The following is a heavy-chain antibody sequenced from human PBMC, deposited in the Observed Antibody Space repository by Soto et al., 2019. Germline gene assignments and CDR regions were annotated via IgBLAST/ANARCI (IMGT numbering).Heavy chain of an antibody. CDR2: ISYDGSNK. CDR1: GFTFSSYA. Sequence: QVQLVESGGGVVQPGRSLRLSCAASGFTFSSYAMHWVRQAPGKGLEWVAVISYDGSNKYYPDSVKGRFTISRDNSKNTLYLQMNSLRAEDTAVYYCARELSYYDSSGYYFDYWGQGTLVTVSS. CDR3: ARELSYYDSSGYYFDY. J-gene: IGHJ4*02. V-gene: IGHV3-30-3*01. D-gene: IGHD3-22*01.